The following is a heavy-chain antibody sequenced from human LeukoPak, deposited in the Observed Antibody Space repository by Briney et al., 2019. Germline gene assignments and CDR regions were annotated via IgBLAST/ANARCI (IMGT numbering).Heavy chain of an antibody. Sequence: PGGSLRLSCAASGFTFSSYWMSWVRQAPGKGLEWVANIKKDGSENYYVDSVKGRFTISRDNAKKSLYLQMKSLRAEDTAVYYCARHLSGVTGYSYGRGIDYLGQGTLVTVSS. V-gene: IGHV3-7*01. D-gene: IGHD5-18*01. CDR3: ARHLSGVTGYSYGRGIDY. J-gene: IGHJ4*02. CDR2: IKKDGSEN. CDR1: GFTFSSYW.